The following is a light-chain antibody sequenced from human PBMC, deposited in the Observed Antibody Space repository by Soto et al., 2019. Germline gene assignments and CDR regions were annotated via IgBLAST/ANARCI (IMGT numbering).Light chain of an antibody. Sequence: EIVMTQSPATLSVSPGERATLSCRASQSVGSNLAWYQQKPGQAPRLLIYGASTRATGIPARFSGSGSGTEFTLTISSLQSEDFAVYYCQQYNNWWTFGQGTKVE. CDR2: GAS. J-gene: IGKJ1*01. CDR3: QQYNNWWT. V-gene: IGKV3-15*01. CDR1: QSVGSN.